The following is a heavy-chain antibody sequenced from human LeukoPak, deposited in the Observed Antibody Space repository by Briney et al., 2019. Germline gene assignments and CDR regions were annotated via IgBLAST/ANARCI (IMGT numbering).Heavy chain of an antibody. CDR2: IKSKTDGGTT. J-gene: IGHJ4*02. CDR1: GFTFSNAW. D-gene: IGHD6-19*01. Sequence: PGGSLRLSCAASGFTFSNAWMSWVRQAPGKGLEWVGRIKSKTDGGTTDYAAPVKGRFTISRGDSKNTLYLQMNSLKTEDTAVYYCTTTSIAVAGPFDYWGQGALVTVSS. V-gene: IGHV3-15*01. CDR3: TTTSIAVAGPFDY.